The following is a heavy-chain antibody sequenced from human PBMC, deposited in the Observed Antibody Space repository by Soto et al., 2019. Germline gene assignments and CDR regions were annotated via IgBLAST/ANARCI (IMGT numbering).Heavy chain of an antibody. J-gene: IGHJ5*02. CDR3: AKDRGLSSGWAS. Sequence: PGGSLRLSCAASRLTFSSYAMSWVRQAPGKGLEWVSAISGSGGSTYYADSVKGQFTISRDNSKNTLYLQMNSLRAEDTAVYYCAKDRGLSSGWASWGQGTPVTVSS. D-gene: IGHD6-19*01. CDR1: RLTFSSYA. V-gene: IGHV3-23*01. CDR2: ISGSGGST.